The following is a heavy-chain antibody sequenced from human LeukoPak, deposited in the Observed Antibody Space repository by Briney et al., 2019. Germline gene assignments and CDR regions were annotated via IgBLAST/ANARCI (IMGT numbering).Heavy chain of an antibody. CDR2: ISGSSSHI. CDR1: GFTFSGYY. CDR3: ARPSRPYRSSEYFQH. J-gene: IGHJ1*01. V-gene: IGHV3-11*06. Sequence: KSGGSLRLSCAASGFTFSGYYMNWIRQAPGKGLEWVSYISGSSSHIEYADSVKGRFTISRDNAKNSLYLQMNSLRAEDTAVYYCARPSRPYRSSEYFQHWGQGTLVIVSS. D-gene: IGHD6-13*01.